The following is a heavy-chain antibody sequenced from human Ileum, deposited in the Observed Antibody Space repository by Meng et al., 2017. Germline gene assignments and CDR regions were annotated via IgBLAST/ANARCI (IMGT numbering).Heavy chain of an antibody. D-gene: IGHD2-21*02. Sequence: EVQLLESGGGLVQPGGSLRLSCAASGFTFSSYAMTWVRQAPGKGLEWGSVISGNGDITYYADSVRGRFTISRDNSKDTLYLEMNSLRAEDTALYYCAKDNLVVTTIQGYFDYWGLGTLVTVSS. CDR1: GFTFSSYA. CDR2: ISGNGDIT. V-gene: IGHV3-23*01. CDR3: AKDNLVVTTIQGYFDY. J-gene: IGHJ4*02.